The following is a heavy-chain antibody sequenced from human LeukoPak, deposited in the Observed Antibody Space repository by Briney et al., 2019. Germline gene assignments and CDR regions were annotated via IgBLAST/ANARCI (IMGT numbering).Heavy chain of an antibody. CDR3: GGEKSGLGAPYGMDV. CDR1: GFTFSSYS. D-gene: IGHD3-22*01. CDR2: ISSSSSTI. V-gene: IGHV3-48*04. Sequence: GGALRLSCAASGFTFSSYSMNWVRQAPGKGLEGVSYISSSSSTIYYADSVKGRFTISRDNAKNSLYLQMNSLRAEDTAVYYCGGEKSGLGAPYGMDVWGQGTTVTVSS. J-gene: IGHJ6*01.